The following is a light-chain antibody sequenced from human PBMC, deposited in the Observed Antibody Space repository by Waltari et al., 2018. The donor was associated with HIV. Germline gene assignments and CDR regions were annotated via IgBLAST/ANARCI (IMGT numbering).Light chain of an antibody. Sequence: QSALTQPASVSGSPGQSITISCTGTSSDVGAYNYVSWYQLHPGKAPKRMIYDVSKRPSGVSDRVSGSKSANTASLTISGLQAEDEAHYYCSSYTSSSTVVFGGGTKLTVL. CDR3: SSYTSSSTVV. CDR1: SSDVGAYNY. V-gene: IGLV2-14*03. J-gene: IGLJ2*01. CDR2: DVS.